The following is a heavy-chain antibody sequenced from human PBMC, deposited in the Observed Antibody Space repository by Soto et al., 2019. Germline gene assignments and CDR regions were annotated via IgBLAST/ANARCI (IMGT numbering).Heavy chain of an antibody. D-gene: IGHD2-21*02. CDR1: GFTFSSFA. CDR2: ISYDGSSK. CDR3: AREGEAFCGGDCSYGMDV. J-gene: IGHJ6*02. Sequence: QVQLVESRGGVVQPGRSLRLSCAGSGFTFSSFAMHWVRQAPGKGLEWVAVISYDGSSKYYADSVRGRFTISRDNSKNTLYLQMNSLRADDTAVYYCAREGEAFCGGDCSYGMDVWGQGTTVTVSS. V-gene: IGHV3-30-3*01.